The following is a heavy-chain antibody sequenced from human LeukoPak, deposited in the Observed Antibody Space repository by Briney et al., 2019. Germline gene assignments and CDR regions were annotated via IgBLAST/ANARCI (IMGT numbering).Heavy chain of an antibody. CDR2: ISGSGGST. CDR3: ARVGAVAGAFDI. V-gene: IGHV3-23*01. D-gene: IGHD6-19*01. CDR1: GFTFSSYG. J-gene: IGHJ3*02. Sequence: PGGSLRLSCAASGFTFSSYGMSWVRQAPGKGLEWVSAISGSGGSTYYADSVKGRFTISRDNAKNTLYLQMNSLRAEDTAVYYCARVGAVAGAFDIWAKGQWSPSLQ.